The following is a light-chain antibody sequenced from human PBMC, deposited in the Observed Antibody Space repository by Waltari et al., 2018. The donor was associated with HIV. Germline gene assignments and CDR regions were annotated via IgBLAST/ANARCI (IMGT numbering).Light chain of an antibody. CDR2: EVT. CDR3: CSCPRSGIRYV. Sequence: QSALTQPASVSRSPGQSIPISCTGTSSNVGSDDLVSWYQQHPGEAPKLIIYEVTKRPLGVSNRFSGSKSGNTASLTISGLQAEDEADYYCCSCPRSGIRYVFGTGTKVTVL. CDR1: SSNVGSDDL. V-gene: IGLV2-23*02. J-gene: IGLJ1*01.